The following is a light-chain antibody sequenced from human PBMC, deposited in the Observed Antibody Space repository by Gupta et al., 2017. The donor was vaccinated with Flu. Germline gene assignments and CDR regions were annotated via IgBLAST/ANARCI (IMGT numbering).Light chain of an antibody. CDR3: NSRDSSGNHYV. CDR1: SLRSYY. V-gene: IGLV3-19*01. CDR2: GKN. J-gene: IGLJ1*01. Sequence: SSELTQDPALSVALGQTVRITFQGDSLRSYYASWYQQKPGQAPVLVIYGKNNRPSGIPDRFSGSSSGNTASLTITGAQAEDEADYYCNSRDSSGNHYVFGTGTKVTVL.